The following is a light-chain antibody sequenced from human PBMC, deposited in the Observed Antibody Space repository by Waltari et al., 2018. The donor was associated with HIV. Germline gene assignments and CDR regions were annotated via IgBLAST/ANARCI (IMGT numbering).Light chain of an antibody. V-gene: IGKV4-1*01. Sequence: DIVMTQSPDSLAVPLGERATINCRSSRTVLYDSNNQNYLAWYQQKPGQSPRLLIYLASTRAVWVPDRFSGSGSGTDFSLTISGLQAYDVALYYCQQYYSLPPTFGVGTRVEI. CDR2: LAS. CDR3: QQYYSLPPT. CDR1: RTVLYDSNNQNY. J-gene: IGKJ4*01.